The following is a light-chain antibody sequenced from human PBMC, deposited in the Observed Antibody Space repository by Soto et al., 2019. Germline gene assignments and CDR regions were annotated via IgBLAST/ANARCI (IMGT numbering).Light chain of an antibody. V-gene: IGKV1-5*03. CDR3: QQYNNYQA. Sequence: DIQMTQSPSTLSASVGDRVTITCRASQSISSWLAWYQQKPGKAPKLLIYKASTLQSGVPSRFSGSGSGTEFTLTITSLQPDDFATYYCQQYNNYQAFGQGTKVEIK. CDR1: QSISSW. CDR2: KAS. J-gene: IGKJ1*01.